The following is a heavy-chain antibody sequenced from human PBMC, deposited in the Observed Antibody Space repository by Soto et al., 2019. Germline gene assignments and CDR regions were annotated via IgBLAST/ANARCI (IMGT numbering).Heavy chain of an antibody. CDR1: GYSFTSYW. D-gene: IGHD2-15*01. V-gene: IGHV5-51*01. CDR3: ATSTCSGGSCYYYYGMDV. Sequence: HGESLKISCKGSGYSFTSYWIGWVRQMPGKGLEWMGIIYPGDSDTRYSPSFQGQVTISADKSISTAYLQRSSLKASDTAMYYCATSTCSGGSCYYYYGMDVWGQGTTVTVSS. CDR2: IYPGDSDT. J-gene: IGHJ6*02.